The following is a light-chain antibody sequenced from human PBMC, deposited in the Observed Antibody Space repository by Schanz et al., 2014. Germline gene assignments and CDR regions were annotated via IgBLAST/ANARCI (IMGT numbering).Light chain of an antibody. CDR3: CSYAGSYTYV. Sequence: QSVLTQPPSASGSPGQSVTISCTGTSSDVGGYSYVSWYQLHPGKAPKLMIFGVSKRPSGVPDRFSGSKSGNTASLTISGLQAEDEADYYCCSYAGSYTYVFGTGTKLTVL. CDR1: SSDVGGYSY. J-gene: IGLJ1*01. V-gene: IGLV2-8*01. CDR2: GVS.